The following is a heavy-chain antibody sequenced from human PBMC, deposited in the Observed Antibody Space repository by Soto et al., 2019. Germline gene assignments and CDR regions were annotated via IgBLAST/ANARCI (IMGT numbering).Heavy chain of an antibody. CDR1: GGSISSGGYY. CDR2: NYYSGGT. CDR3: ARDADFWSGYGYFDY. J-gene: IGHJ4*02. V-gene: IGHV4-31*03. D-gene: IGHD3-3*01. Sequence: PSETLSLTCTVSGGSISSGGYYWSWIRQHPGKGLEWIGYNYYSGGTYYNPSLKSRVTISVDTSKNQFSLKLSSVTAADTAVYYCARDADFWSGYGYFDYWGQGTLVTVSS.